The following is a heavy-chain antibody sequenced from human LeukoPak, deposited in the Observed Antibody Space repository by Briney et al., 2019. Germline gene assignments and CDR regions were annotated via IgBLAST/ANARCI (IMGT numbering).Heavy chain of an antibody. CDR1: GYTLTNYY. CDR3: ARAEDTAMFK. CDR2: INPSGGNT. D-gene: IGHD5-18*01. Sequence: VASVKVSCKASGYTLTNYYMHWVRQAPGQGLEWMGLINPSGGNTTYAQKFQGRVTMTRDTSTSTVYMELSSLRSEDTALYYCARAEDTAMFKWGQGTLVTVSS. J-gene: IGHJ4*02. V-gene: IGHV1-46*01.